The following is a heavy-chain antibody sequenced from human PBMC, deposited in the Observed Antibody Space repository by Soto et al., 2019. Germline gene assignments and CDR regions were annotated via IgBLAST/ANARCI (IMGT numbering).Heavy chain of an antibody. CDR2: IKQDGSEK. CDR1: GFTFSSYW. CDR3: ARDSSVATTLYYYYYYYVDV. V-gene: IGHV3-7*05. D-gene: IGHD5-12*01. J-gene: IGHJ6*03. Sequence: PGGSLRLSCAASGFTFSSYWMSWVRQAPGKGLEWVANIKQDGSEKYYVDSVKGRFTISRDNAKNSLYLQMNSPRAEDTAVYYCARDSSVATTLYYYYYYYVDVWGKGTTVTVSS.